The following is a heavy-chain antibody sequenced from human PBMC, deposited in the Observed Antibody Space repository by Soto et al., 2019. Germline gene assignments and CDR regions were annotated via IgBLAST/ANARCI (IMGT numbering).Heavy chain of an antibody. CDR2: ITYDGSNQ. D-gene: IGHD1-26*01. Sequence: GGSLRLSCAASGFTFDDYTMHWVRQAPGKGLEWVGVITYDGSNQYYADSVKGRFTISRDNSRNMLFLQMNSLRPDDTAVYYCARAPSGSYPEFDYWGQGTLVTVSS. CDR3: ARAPSGSYPEFDY. CDR1: GFTFDDYT. V-gene: IGHV3-30-3*01. J-gene: IGHJ4*02.